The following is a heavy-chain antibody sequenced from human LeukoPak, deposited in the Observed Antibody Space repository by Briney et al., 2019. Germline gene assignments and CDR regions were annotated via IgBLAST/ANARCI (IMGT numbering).Heavy chain of an antibody. Sequence: ASVKVSCEVSGYTFTDYYMHWVQQAPGKGLEWMGLVDPEDGETIYAEKFQGRVTITADTSTDTAYMELSSLRSEDTAVYYCATVGDGYNSSPGDVDYWGQGTLVTVSS. CDR1: GYTFTDYY. D-gene: IGHD5-24*01. CDR2: VDPEDGET. CDR3: ATVGDGYNSSPGDVDY. V-gene: IGHV1-69-2*01. J-gene: IGHJ4*02.